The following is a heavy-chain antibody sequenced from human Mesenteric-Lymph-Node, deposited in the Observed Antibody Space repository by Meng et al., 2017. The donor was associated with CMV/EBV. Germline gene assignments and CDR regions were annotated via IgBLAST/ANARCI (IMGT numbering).Heavy chain of an antibody. Sequence: SVKVSCKASGGTFSSYTISWVRQAPGQGLEWMGRIIPILGIANYAQKFRGRVTITADKSTSTAYMELSSLRSEDTAVYYCASSIGGSIFGLISNAFDIWGQGTMVTVSS. CDR2: IIPILGIA. CDR1: GGTFSSYT. CDR3: ASSIGGSIFGLISNAFDI. J-gene: IGHJ3*02. V-gene: IGHV1-69*02. D-gene: IGHD3/OR15-3a*01.